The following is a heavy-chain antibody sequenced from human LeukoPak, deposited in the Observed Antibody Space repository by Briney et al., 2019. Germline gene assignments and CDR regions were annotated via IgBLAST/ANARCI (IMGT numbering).Heavy chain of an antibody. CDR3: ARDFRDGDAVFYCYYTDV. CDR1: GGSFDSKY. J-gene: IGHJ6*03. Sequence: SETLSLTCSVSGGSFDSKYWSWIRQPPGKGLEWIGYIYTSGSTNFNPSLRSRVAMSIDTSKNQFSLKLSSVTAADTAVYYCARDFRDGDAVFYCYYTDVWGKGTTVTVSS. CDR2: IYTSGST. V-gene: IGHV4-59*01. D-gene: IGHD4-17*01.